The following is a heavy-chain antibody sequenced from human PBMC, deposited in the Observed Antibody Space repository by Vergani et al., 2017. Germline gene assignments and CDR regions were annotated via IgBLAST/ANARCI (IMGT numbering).Heavy chain of an antibody. J-gene: IGHJ3*02. V-gene: IGHV4-61*02. CDR3: ARALRLYDSSGYWSDDAFDI. CDR2: IYTSGST. CDR1: GGSISSGSYY. Sequence: QVQLQESGPGLVKPSQTLSLTCTVSGGSISSGSYYWSWIRQPAGKGLEWIGRIYTSGSTNYNPSLKRRVTISVDTSKNQFSLKLSSVTAAATAVYYCARALRLYDSSGYWSDDAFDIWGQGTMVTVSS. D-gene: IGHD3-22*01.